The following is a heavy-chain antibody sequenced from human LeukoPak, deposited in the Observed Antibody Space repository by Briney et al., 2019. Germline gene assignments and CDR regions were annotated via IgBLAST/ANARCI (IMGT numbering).Heavy chain of an antibody. CDR1: GFTFSRYG. CDR2: ILNDGNNK. V-gene: IGHV3-30*03. D-gene: IGHD5/OR15-5a*01. CDR3: VRLGVSTTHFDY. J-gene: IGHJ4*02. Sequence: GGSLRLSCVASGFTFSRYGMHWVRHAPGKGLEWVATILNDGNNKNYADSVKGRFTISRDDSNKTLFLQMDSLRAEDTAVDYCVRLGVSTTHFDYWGQGTLVTVSS.